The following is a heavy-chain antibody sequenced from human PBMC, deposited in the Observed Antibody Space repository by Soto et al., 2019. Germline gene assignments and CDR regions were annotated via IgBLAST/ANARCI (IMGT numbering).Heavy chain of an antibody. CDR1: GFSFSSNA. V-gene: IGHV3-23*01. Sequence: EVQLLESGGGVVQPGGSLRLSCAASGFSFSSNAMTWVRQAPGQGLEWVSTIGSGGTTYYADSVKGRFTISRDNSKNTQSLQMNSLRVEDTGVYYCAKLGFCSGGTCHLDSYNGVDVWGQGTTVTVSS. J-gene: IGHJ6*02. CDR3: AKLGFCSGGTCHLDSYNGVDV. CDR2: IGSGGTT. D-gene: IGHD2-15*01.